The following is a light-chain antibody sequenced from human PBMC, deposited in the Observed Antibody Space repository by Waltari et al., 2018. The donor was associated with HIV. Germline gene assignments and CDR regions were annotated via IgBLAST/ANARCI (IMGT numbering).Light chain of an antibody. CDR1: SSDVGGYNY. V-gene: IGLV2-14*01. CDR2: EVS. J-gene: IGLJ2*01. CDR3: SSYTSSSTPVV. Sequence: QSALTQPASVSGSPGQSITIPCTGTSSDVGGYNYVSCYQQHPGKAPKLIIYEVSNRPSGVSNRFSGSKSGNTASLTISGLQAEDEADYYCSSYTSSSTPVVFGGGTKLTVL.